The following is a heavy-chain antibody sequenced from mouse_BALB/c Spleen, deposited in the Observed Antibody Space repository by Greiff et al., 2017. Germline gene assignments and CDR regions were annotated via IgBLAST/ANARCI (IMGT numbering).Heavy chain of an antibody. CDR3: ARGRGDYGWYFDV. V-gene: IGHV5-6-5*01. CDR1: GFTFSSYA. J-gene: IGHJ1*01. D-gene: IGHD2-4*01. Sequence: EVQRVESGGGLVKPGGSLKLSCAASGFTFSSYAMSWVRQTPEKRLEWVASISSGGSTYYPDSVKGRFTISRDNARNILYLQMSSLRSEDTAMYYCARGRGDYGWYFDVWGAGTTVTVSS. CDR2: ISSGGST.